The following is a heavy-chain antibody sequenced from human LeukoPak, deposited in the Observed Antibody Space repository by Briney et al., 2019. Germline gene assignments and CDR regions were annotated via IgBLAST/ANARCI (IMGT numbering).Heavy chain of an antibody. Sequence: SETLSLTCTISGGSFSSYYWSWIRQPPGKGLEWIGYIYYSGSTNYNPSLKSRVTISVDTSKNQFSLKLSSVTAADTAVYYCARDRDGYRQAFDPWGQGTLVTVSS. D-gene: IGHD5-24*01. J-gene: IGHJ5*02. V-gene: IGHV4-59*01. CDR3: ARDRDGYRQAFDP. CDR1: GGSFSSYY. CDR2: IYYSGST.